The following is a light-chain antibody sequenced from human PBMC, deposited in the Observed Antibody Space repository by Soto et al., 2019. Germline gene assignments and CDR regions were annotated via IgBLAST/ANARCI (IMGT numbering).Light chain of an antibody. CDR2: DAS. Sequence: EFVLTQSPATLSLSPGERATLSCRASQSVSSYLAWYQQKPGQAPRLLIYDASNRATGIPARFSGTGSGTDFTLTINNLEPEDFAVYYCQQYINWPRTFGQGTKVGIK. J-gene: IGKJ1*01. V-gene: IGKV3-11*01. CDR1: QSVSSY. CDR3: QQYINWPRT.